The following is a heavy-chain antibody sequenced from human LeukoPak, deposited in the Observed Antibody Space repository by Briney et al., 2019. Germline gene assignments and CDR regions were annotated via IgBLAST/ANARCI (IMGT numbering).Heavy chain of an antibody. Sequence: ASVKVSCKASGYTFTSYGISWVRQAPGQGLEWMGWISAYNGNTNYAQKLQGRVTMTTDTSTSTAYMELRSLRSDDTAVYYCARSEGGSSWREYEDYWGQGTLVTVSS. J-gene: IGHJ4*02. CDR1: GYTFTSYG. V-gene: IGHV1-18*01. CDR2: ISAYNGNT. D-gene: IGHD6-13*01. CDR3: ARSEGGSSWREYEDY.